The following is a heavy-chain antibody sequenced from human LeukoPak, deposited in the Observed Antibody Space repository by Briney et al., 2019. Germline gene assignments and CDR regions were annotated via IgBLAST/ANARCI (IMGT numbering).Heavy chain of an antibody. CDR1: GYSISSGYY. CDR3: ARRRYDFWSGYYPYYYYYYMDV. J-gene: IGHJ6*03. CDR2: IYHSGST. D-gene: IGHD3-3*01. Sequence: KPSETLSLTCAVSGYSISSGYYWGWIRQPPGKGLEWIGSIYHSGSTYYNPSLKSRVTISVDTSKNQFSLKLSSVTAADTAVYYCARRRYDFWSGYYPYYYYYYMDVWGKGTTVTVPS. V-gene: IGHV4-38-2*01.